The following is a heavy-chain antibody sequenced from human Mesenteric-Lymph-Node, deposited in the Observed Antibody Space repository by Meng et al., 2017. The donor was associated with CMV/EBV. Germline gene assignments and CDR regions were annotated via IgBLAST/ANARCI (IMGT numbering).Heavy chain of an antibody. Sequence: GESLKISCAASGSTFSSYSTNWVRQAPGKGLEWVSSISSSSSYIYYADSVKGRFTISRDNAKNSLYLQMNSLRAEDTAVYYCARGGPRAYFDYWGQGTLVTVSS. V-gene: IGHV3-21*01. CDR3: ARGGPRAYFDY. J-gene: IGHJ4*02. CDR1: GSTFSSYS. D-gene: IGHD3-16*01. CDR2: ISSSSSYI.